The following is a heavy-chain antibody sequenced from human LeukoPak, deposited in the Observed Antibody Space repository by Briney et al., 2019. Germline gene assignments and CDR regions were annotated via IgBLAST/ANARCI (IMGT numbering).Heavy chain of an antibody. V-gene: IGHV3-48*03. CDR2: IDSSASTT. CDR3: ASAHGGSGYDRPFDY. Sequence: GGSLRLSCAASRFYFSTYDMNWVRQVPGKGLEWVSYIDSSASTTYYAGSVQGRFTISRDNAKNSLYLQMRSLRVEDTAFYYCASAHGGSGYDRPFDYWGQGTLVTVSS. D-gene: IGHD5-12*01. CDR1: RFYFSTYD. J-gene: IGHJ4*02.